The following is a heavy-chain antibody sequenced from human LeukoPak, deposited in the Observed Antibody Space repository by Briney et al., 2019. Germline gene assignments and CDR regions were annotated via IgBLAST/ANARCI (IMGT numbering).Heavy chain of an antibody. CDR3: ARNGAITMVRGVAFYYYYYMDV. V-gene: IGHV4-34*01. CDR2: INHSGST. CDR1: GGSFSGYY. Sequence: SETLSLTCAVYGGSFSGYYWSWIRQPPGKGLVWIGEINHSGSTNYNPSLKSRVTISVDTSKNQFSLKLSSVTAADTAVYYCARNGAITMVRGVAFYYYYYMDVWGKGTTVTVSS. J-gene: IGHJ6*03. D-gene: IGHD3-10*01.